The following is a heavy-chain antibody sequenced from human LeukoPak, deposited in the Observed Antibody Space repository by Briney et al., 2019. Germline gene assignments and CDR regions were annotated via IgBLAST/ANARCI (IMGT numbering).Heavy chain of an antibody. Sequence: SETLSLTCAVSGGSISSGNWWSWVRQPPGKGLEWIGEIYHSGSTNYNPSLKSRATISVDKSKNQFSLKLSSVTAADTAVYYCARDSRYCSGGSCYVYYYYGMDVWGKGTTVTVSS. V-gene: IGHV4-4*02. CDR3: ARDSRYCSGGSCYVYYYYGMDV. CDR1: GGSISSGNW. CDR2: IYHSGST. J-gene: IGHJ6*04. D-gene: IGHD2-15*01.